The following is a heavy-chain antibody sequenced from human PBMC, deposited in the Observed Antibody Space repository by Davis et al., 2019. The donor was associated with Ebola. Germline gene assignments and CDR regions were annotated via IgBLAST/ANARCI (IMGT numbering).Heavy chain of an antibody. CDR2: ISGSGGST. CDR3: AKGRGFSSTWYDY. Sequence: PGGSLRLSCVASGFTFTNYAMSWVRQAPGKGLEWVSAISGSGGSTYYADSVKGRFTISRDNSKNTLYLQMNSLRTEDTAVYYCAKGRGFSSTWYDYWGQGTLVTVSS. V-gene: IGHV3-23*01. J-gene: IGHJ4*02. D-gene: IGHD6-13*01. CDR1: GFTFTNYA.